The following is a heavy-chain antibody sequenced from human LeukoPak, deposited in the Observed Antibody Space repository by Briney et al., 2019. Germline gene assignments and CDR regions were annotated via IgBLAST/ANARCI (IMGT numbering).Heavy chain of an antibody. CDR3: ARALDCSSTSCYAVDY. Sequence: GESLRLSCAASGFTFSSYGMHWVRQAPGKGLEWVAVVWYDGSNKYYADSVKGRFTISRDNSKNTLYLQMNSLRAEDTAVYYCARALDCSSTSCYAVDYWGQGTLVTVSS. J-gene: IGHJ4*02. CDR2: VWYDGSNK. V-gene: IGHV3-33*01. CDR1: GFTFSSYG. D-gene: IGHD2-2*01.